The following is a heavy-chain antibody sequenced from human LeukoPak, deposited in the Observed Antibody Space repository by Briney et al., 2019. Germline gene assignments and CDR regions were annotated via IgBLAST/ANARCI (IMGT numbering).Heavy chain of an antibody. CDR1: GFTFDVYV. V-gene: IGHV3-9*01. Sequence: GGSLRLSCAASGFTFDVYVTHWVWHAPGKGLERVSVISWNSNSIGYADSLKGRFTISRDNAKNSLYLQMNSLRPEDTALYYCAKDYYSSSLGGFDYWGQGTLVTVSS. D-gene: IGHD2-2*01. CDR3: AKDYYSSSLGGFDY. J-gene: IGHJ4*02. CDR2: ISWNSNSI.